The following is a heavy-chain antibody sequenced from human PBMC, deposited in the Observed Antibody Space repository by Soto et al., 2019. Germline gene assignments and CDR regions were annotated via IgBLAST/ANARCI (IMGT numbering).Heavy chain of an antibody. CDR3: AGDGGIYSSGWPFDY. CDR1: GYTFTSYG. CDR2: ISAYNGNT. D-gene: IGHD6-25*01. Sequence: ASVKVSCKASGYTFTSYGISWVRQAPGQGLEWMGWISAYNGNTNYAQKLQGRVTMTTDTSTSTAYMELRSLRSDDTAVYYCAGDGGIYSSGWPFDYWGQGTLVTVSS. V-gene: IGHV1-18*01. J-gene: IGHJ4*02.